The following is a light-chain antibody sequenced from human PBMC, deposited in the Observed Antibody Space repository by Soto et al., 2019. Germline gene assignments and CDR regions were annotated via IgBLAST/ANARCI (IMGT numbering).Light chain of an antibody. Sequence: DIQMTQSPSSLSASVGDRVTIICRASQSISSNLNWYQQNRGKAPRLLIYAASTLQSGVPSRFSGSGSGTDFTLTIRRLQPEDVAIYYCQQSCRTPVTFGPGTQV. CDR2: AAS. V-gene: IGKV1-39*01. CDR3: QQSCRTPVT. CDR1: QSISSN. J-gene: IGKJ3*01.